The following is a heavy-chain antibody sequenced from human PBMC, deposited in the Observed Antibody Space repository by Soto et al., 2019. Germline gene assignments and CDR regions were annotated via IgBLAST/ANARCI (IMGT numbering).Heavy chain of an antibody. V-gene: IGHV1-46*03. CDR2: INPGGGST. CDR1: GYTFTNYY. CDR3: ARDLGDDYYFDY. J-gene: IGHJ4*02. D-gene: IGHD2-21*02. Sequence: QVQLVQSGAEVKKPGASVKVSCKASGYTFTNYYLHWVRQAPGQGLEWVAMINPGGGSTRYAQKFQGRITVTRDTSTSTVYMELSSLRSDDTAVYFCARDLGDDYYFDYWGQGTLVTVSS.